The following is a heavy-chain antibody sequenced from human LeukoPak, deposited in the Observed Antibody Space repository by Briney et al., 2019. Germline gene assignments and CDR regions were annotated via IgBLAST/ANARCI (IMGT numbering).Heavy chain of an antibody. CDR3: AKGLLRGYVSGDDY. J-gene: IGHJ4*02. D-gene: IGHD5-18*01. CDR1: GFTFSSYA. CDR2: ISGSGGIT. V-gene: IGHV3-23*01. Sequence: PGGSLRLSCTASGFTFSSYAMHWVRQAPGKGLEWVSSISGSGGITYYADSVKGRFTSSRDNSKNTLFLQMNSLRAEDTAIYYCAKGLLRGYVSGDDYWGQGTLVTVSS.